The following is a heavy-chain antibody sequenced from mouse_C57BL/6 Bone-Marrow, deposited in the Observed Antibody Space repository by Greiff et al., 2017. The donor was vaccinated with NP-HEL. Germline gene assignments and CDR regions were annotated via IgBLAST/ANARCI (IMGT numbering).Heavy chain of an antibody. CDR2: IYPGDGDT. CDR3: ARYRLLWYFDV. V-gene: IGHV1-82*01. D-gene: IGHD1-2*01. J-gene: IGHJ1*03. CDR1: GYAFSSSW. Sequence: QVQLQQSGPELVKPGASVKISCKASGYAFSSSWMNWVKQRPGKGLEWIGRIYPGDGDTNYNGKFKGKATLTADKSSSTAYMQLSSLTSEDSAVYFCARYRLLWYFDVWGTGTTVTVSS.